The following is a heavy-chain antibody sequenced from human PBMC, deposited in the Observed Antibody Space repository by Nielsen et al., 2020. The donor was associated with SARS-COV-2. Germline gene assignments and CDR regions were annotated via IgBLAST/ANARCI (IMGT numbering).Heavy chain of an antibody. J-gene: IGHJ4*02. D-gene: IGHD3-22*01. V-gene: IGHV1-18*01. CDR2: ISAYNGNT. CDR3: ARERNYYDSSGQENYFDY. Sequence: WVRQAPGQGLEWMGWISAYNGNTNYAQKLQGRVTITADKSTSTAYMELSSLRSEDTAVYYCARERNYYDSSGQENYFDYWGQGTLVTVSS.